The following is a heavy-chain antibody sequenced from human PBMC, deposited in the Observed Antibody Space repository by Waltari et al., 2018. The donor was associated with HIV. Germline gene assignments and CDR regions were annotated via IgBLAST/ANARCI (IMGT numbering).Heavy chain of an antibody. CDR3: AKEGIIVITDAFDI. CDR1: GFTFSNYA. J-gene: IGHJ3*02. D-gene: IGHD3-22*01. CDR2: ISGSGGST. Sequence: EVQLLESGGGLVQPGGSLRLSCAASGFTFSNYAMSWVRQAPGKGLGGVSSISGSGGSTYYADSVKGRFTVSRDNSKDTLFLQMNSLRAEDTALYYCAKEGIIVITDAFDIWGQGTMVIVSS. V-gene: IGHV3-23*01.